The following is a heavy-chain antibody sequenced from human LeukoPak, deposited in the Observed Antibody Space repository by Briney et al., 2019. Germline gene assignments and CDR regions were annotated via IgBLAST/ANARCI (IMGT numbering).Heavy chain of an antibody. D-gene: IGHD3-22*01. CDR1: GGTFSSYA. CDR3: AREGKRDYDSSGYYPSSEYFQH. Sequence: ASVKVSCKASGGTFSSYAIGCVRQAPGQGLEWMGGIIPIFGTANYAQKFQGRVTITADESTSTAYMELSSLRSEDTAVYYCAREGKRDYDSSGYYPSSEYFQHWGQGTLVTVSS. V-gene: IGHV1-69*01. CDR2: IIPIFGTA. J-gene: IGHJ1*01.